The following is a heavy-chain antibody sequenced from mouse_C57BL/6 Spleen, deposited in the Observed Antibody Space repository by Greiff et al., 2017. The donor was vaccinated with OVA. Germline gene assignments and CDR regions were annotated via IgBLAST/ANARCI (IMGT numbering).Heavy chain of an antibody. D-gene: IGHD2-10*01. CDR3: ARGSLLPYFDY. Sequence: VQLQQPGAELVKPGASVKLSCKASGYTFTSYWMQWVKQRPGQGLEWIGEIDPSDSYTNYNQKFKGKATLTVDTSSSTAYMQLSSLTSEDSAVYYCARGSLLPYFDYWGKGTTLTVSS. J-gene: IGHJ2*01. CDR2: IDPSDSYT. V-gene: IGHV1-50*01. CDR1: GYTFTSYW.